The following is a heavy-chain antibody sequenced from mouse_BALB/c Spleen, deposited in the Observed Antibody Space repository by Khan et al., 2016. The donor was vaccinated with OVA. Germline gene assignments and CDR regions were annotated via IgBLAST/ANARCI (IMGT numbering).Heavy chain of an antibody. CDR3: DSADFLLRSRGLAY. Sequence: IQLVQSGPEVVKPVVSVKISCKGSGDTFSDHSMHWVKQSPAHSLEWIGVIFTGNGSTSYNLKFKGKATMTADKSSNTAYLELDSLTSEDSAIYDCDSADFLLRSRGLAYWGQGTSVTVSS. D-gene: IGHD1-1*01. CDR1: GDTFSDHS. CDR2: IFTGNGST. J-gene: IGHJ4*01. V-gene: IGHV1S137*01.